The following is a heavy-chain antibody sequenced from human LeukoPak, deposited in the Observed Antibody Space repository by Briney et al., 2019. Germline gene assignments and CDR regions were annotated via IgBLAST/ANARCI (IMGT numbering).Heavy chain of an antibody. CDR2: INPNDGVT. Sequence: ASVKVSCKASGYXFTGYYIHWVRQAPGQGLEWMGWINPNDGVTNYAQTLKGRVTMTRDNAINTAYLELSRLRADDTAVYYCTKDGHCSGGTCFDHWGQGTLVTVSS. V-gene: IGHV1-2*02. D-gene: IGHD2-15*01. J-gene: IGHJ4*02. CDR3: TKDGHCSGGTCFDH. CDR1: GYXFTGYY.